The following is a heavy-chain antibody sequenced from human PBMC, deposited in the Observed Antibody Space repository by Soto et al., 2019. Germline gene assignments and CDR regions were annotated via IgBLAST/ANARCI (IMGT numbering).Heavy chain of an antibody. Sequence: GGSLRLSCAGSGFTFSSYSMSWVRQAPGKGLEWVSAISGSGGSTYYADSVKGRSTISRDNSKNTLYLQMNSLRAEDTAVYYCAKDRRYRNYVGFDYWGQGTLVTVSS. CDR1: GFTFSSYS. D-gene: IGHD4-4*01. CDR2: ISGSGGST. V-gene: IGHV3-23*01. J-gene: IGHJ4*02. CDR3: AKDRRYRNYVGFDY.